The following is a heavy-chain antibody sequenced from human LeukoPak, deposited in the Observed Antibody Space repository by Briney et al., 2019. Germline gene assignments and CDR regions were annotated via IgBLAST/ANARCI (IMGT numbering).Heavy chain of an antibody. D-gene: IGHD3-3*01. CDR3: ARGPIRLDYYMDV. V-gene: IGHV1-46*01. Sequence: ASVKVSCKASGYTFTSYYMHWVRQAPGQGLEWLGIINPSGGSTSYAQKFQGRVTMTRDMSTSTVYMELSSLRSEDTAVYYCARGPIRLDYYMDVWGKGTTVTVSS. CDR2: INPSGGST. CDR1: GYTFTSYY. J-gene: IGHJ6*03.